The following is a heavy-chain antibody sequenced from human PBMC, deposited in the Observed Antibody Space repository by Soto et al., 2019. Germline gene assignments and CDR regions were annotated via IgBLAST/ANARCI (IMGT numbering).Heavy chain of an antibody. CDR3: ARVGSSGWSPDY. CDR2: IFYTGST. J-gene: IGHJ4*02. CDR1: GGSISGHY. V-gene: IGHV4-59*11. Sequence: SETLSLTCTVSGGSISGHYWIWIRQSPGKGPEWIGYIFYTGSTNYNPSLKSRVTLSVDTSKNQFSLRLTSVTAADTAVYYCARVGSSGWSPDYWGQGPLVTVSS. D-gene: IGHD6-19*01.